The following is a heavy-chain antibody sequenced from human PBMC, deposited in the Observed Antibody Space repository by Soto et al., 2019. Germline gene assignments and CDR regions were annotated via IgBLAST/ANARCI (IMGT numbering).Heavy chain of an antibody. CDR2: ISSSSSTI. V-gene: IGHV3-48*02. J-gene: IGHJ6*02. CDR1: GFTFSSYS. CDR3: ARDLLRGDYGSGYYYYGMDV. D-gene: IGHD4-17*01. Sequence: ESGGGLVQPGGSLRLSCAASGFTFSSYSMNWVRQAPGKGLEWVSYISSSSSTIYYADSVKGRFTISRDNAKNSLYLQMNSLRDEDTAVYYCARDLLRGDYGSGYYYYGMDVWGQGTTVTVSS.